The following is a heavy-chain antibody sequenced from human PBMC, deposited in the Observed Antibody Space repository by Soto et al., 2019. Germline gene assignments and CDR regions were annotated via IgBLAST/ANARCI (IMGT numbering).Heavy chain of an antibody. CDR3: ASGGYWVYYGMDV. V-gene: IGHV3-23*01. CDR1: GFTFSSYV. CDR2: ISGSGGTT. J-gene: IGHJ6*02. D-gene: IGHD3-22*01. Sequence: HPGGSLRLSCAASGFTFSSYVMSWVRQAPGKGLEWVSAISGSGGTTYYADSVKGRFTISRDNSKNTLYLQMNSLRAEDTAVYYCASGGYWVYYGMDVWGQGTTVTVS.